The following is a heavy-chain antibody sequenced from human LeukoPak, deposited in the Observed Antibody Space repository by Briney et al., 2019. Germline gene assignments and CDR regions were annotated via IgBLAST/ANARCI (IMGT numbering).Heavy chain of an antibody. CDR1: GFTFSSYG. CDR2: IWYGGSNK. J-gene: IGHJ4*02. D-gene: IGHD3-22*01. CDR3: AKGQGGYDSSGYLDY. V-gene: IGHV3-30*02. Sequence: GGSLRLSCAASGFTFSSYGMHWVRQAPGKGLEWVAVIWYGGSNKYYADSVKGRFTISRDNSKNTLYLQMNSLRAEDTAVYYCAKGQGGYDSSGYLDYWGQGTLVTVSS.